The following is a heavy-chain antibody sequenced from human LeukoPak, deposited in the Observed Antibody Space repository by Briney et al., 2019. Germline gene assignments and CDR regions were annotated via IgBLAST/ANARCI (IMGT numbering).Heavy chain of an antibody. Sequence: PGRSLRLSCAASGFTFSSYGMHWVRQAPGKGLEWVAVIWYDGSNKYYADSVKGRFTISRDNSKNTLYLQMNSLRAEDTAVYYCARDQAQNYYDSSGYMASWYFDLWGRGTLVTVSS. CDR3: ARDQAQNYYDSSGYMASWYFDL. J-gene: IGHJ2*01. CDR2: IWYDGSNK. CDR1: GFTFSSYG. V-gene: IGHV3-33*01. D-gene: IGHD3-22*01.